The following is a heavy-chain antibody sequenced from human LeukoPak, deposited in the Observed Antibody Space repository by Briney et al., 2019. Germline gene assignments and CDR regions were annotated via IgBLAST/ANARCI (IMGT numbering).Heavy chain of an antibody. Sequence: SETLSLTCTVSGGSISSYSWSWIRQPPGKGLEWIGYIYYSGSTNYNPSLKSRVTISVDTSKSQFSLKLSSVTAADTAVYYCARSDTYYVKPFDYWGQGTLVTVSS. CDR3: ARSDTYYVKPFDY. J-gene: IGHJ4*02. V-gene: IGHV4-59*01. CDR2: IYYSGST. CDR1: GGSISSYS. D-gene: IGHD3-10*02.